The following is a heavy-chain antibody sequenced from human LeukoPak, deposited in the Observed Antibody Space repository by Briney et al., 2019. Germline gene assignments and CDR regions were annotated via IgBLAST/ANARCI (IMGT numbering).Heavy chain of an antibody. CDR2: THFRSKWYN. V-gene: IGHV6-1*01. Sequence: SQTLSLTCVISGDSASSKYVAWNWIRQSPSRGLEWLGRTHFRSKWYNDYAVSVKSRITINPDTSENQFSLQLNSVTPEDTAVYYCARGGVVAATHFFDYWGQGTLVTVSS. J-gene: IGHJ4*02. CDR3: ARGGVVAATHFFDY. CDR1: GDSASSKYVA. D-gene: IGHD2-15*01.